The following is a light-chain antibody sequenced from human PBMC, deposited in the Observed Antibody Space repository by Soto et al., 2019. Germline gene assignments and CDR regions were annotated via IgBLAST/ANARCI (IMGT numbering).Light chain of an antibody. CDR2: DAS. CDR1: QDITNY. J-gene: IGKJ4*01. CDR3: QQYDNLPLLT. V-gene: IGKV1-33*01. Sequence: DIQMTQSPSSLSASVGDRVTITCQASQDITNYLNWYQQKPGEAPKLLIYDASHLETGVPSRFSGSGSGTDFTFTISSLQPEDFATYYCQQYDNLPLLTFGGGTRVEIK.